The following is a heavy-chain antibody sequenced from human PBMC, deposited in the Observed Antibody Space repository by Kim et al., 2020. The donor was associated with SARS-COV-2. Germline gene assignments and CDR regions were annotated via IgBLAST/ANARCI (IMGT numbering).Heavy chain of an antibody. D-gene: IGHD3-10*01. J-gene: IGHJ4*02. Sequence: GGSLRLSCAASGFPFSNYAMSWVRQAPGKGLEWVSAISGHGSNTYYADSVKGRFTISRDKSKSTLFLQMNSLRGEDTAVYYCAKDFMGSGDYYNFIDCWGEGTLVTVSS. V-gene: IGHV3-23*01. CDR2: ISGHGSNT. CDR3: AKDFMGSGDYYNFIDC. CDR1: GFPFSNYA.